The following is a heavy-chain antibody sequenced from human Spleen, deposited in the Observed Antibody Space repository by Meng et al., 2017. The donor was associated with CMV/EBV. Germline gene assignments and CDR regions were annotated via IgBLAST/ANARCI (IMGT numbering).Heavy chain of an antibody. D-gene: IGHD3-10*01. CDR2: IRYDGSNK. Sequence: GGSLRLSCAASGFTFSSYGMHWVRQAPGKGLEWVAFIRYDGSNKYYADSVKGRFTISRDNSKNTLYLQMNSLRAEDTAVYYCAKSRATPTAPSNYWGQGTLVTVSS. CDR3: AKSRATPTAPSNY. V-gene: IGHV3-30*02. J-gene: IGHJ4*02. CDR1: GFTFSSYG.